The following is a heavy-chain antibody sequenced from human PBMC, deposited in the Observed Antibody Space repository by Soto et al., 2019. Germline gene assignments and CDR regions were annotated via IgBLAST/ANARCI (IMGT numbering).Heavy chain of an antibody. Sequence: QVHLVQSGAEVKKPGASVTVSCKASGYTFTNYGINWVRQAPGHGLEWMGWISTFNGNTKFAQRLQGRVTMTRDTSTSTVYMDLKSLRSDDTAVYFCARETGGDNYGPGGFWGQGTMFTVSS. J-gene: IGHJ3*01. V-gene: IGHV1-18*01. CDR2: ISTFNGNT. CDR3: ARETGGDNYGPGGF. D-gene: IGHD5-18*01. CDR1: GYTFTNYG.